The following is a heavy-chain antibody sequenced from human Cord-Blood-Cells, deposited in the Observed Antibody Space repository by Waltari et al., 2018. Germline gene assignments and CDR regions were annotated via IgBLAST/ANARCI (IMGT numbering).Heavy chain of an antibody. Sequence: QVQLQQWGAGLLKPSENLSLTCAVYGGSSSGYYWSWIRQPPGKGLVWIGEINHSGSTNYNPSLKSRVTISVDTSKNQFSLKLSSVTAADTAVYYCASQYYDFWSGYHNWFDPWGQGTLVTVSS. CDR2: INHSGST. V-gene: IGHV4-34*01. D-gene: IGHD3-3*01. CDR1: GGSSSGYY. CDR3: ASQYYDFWSGYHNWFDP. J-gene: IGHJ5*02.